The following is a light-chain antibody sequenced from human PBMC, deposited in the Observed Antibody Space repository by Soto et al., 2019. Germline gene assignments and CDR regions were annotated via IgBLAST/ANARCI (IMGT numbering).Light chain of an antibody. CDR2: DAS. Sequence: DIQLTQSPSSLSASVGDRVTITCQASHDINTYLHWYQQKLGKAPKRLIYDASNLETGVPSRFSGSGSGTEFTFTITRRQPADLATYDWHQYDTVPYDFGPGTKVDL. CDR3: HQYDTVPYD. J-gene: IGKJ3*01. CDR1: HDINTY. V-gene: IGKV1-33*01.